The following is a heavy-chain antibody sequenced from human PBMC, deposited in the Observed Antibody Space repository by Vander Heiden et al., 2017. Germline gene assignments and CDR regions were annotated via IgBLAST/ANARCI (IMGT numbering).Heavy chain of an antibody. CDR3: ARRGRLPFDY. V-gene: IGHV4-34*02. D-gene: IGHD6-25*01. CDR1: GGSFRGYS. Sequence: QVQLPQWGAGLVKPSETLSLTCADYGGSFRGYSWPWLRQPPGKWLDWIGEINESGSTNYNPSLKSRVTISGDTSKNQFSLRLTSVTAADTAVYYCARRGRLPFDYWGQGTLVTVSS. CDR2: INESGST. J-gene: IGHJ4*02.